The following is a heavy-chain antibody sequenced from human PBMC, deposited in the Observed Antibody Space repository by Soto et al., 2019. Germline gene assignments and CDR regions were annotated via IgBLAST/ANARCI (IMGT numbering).Heavy chain of an antibody. D-gene: IGHD2-21*02. V-gene: IGHV2-5*02. Sequence: QITLKESGPTLVKPTQTLTLTCTFSGFSLSTSGVGVGWIRQPPGKALEWLALIYWDDDKRYSPSLKSGLTITKDTSKNQVVLTMANMDPVDTATYYCAHRQTYCGGNCYSGFDYWGQGTLVTVSS. CDR2: IYWDDDK. J-gene: IGHJ4*02. CDR1: GFSLSTSGVG. CDR3: AHRQTYCGGNCYSGFDY.